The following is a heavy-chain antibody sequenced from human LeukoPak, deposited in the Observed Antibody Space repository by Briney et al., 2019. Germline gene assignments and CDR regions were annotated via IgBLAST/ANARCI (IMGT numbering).Heavy chain of an antibody. Sequence: SETLSLTCTVSGGSISSYYWSWIRQPPGKGLEWIGYIYYSGSTNYNPSLKSRVTISVDTSKNQFSLKLSSVTAADTAAYYCARVGPDYGDYWYFDLWGRGTLVTVSS. V-gene: IGHV4-59*01. CDR3: ARVGPDYGDYWYFDL. CDR1: GGSISSYY. CDR2: IYYSGST. J-gene: IGHJ2*01. D-gene: IGHD4-17*01.